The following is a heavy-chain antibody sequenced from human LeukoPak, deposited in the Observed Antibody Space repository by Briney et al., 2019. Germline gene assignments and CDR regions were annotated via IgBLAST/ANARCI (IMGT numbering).Heavy chain of an antibody. CDR1: GFTFSTYA. CDR2: ISYDGSNR. CDR3: ARRTVTTIAVY. Sequence: GGSLRLSCAASGFTFSTYAMNWVRQTPGKGLEWVAIISYDGSNRYYADSVKGRFTVSRDNSKNTLYLQMNSLRAEDTAVYYCARRTVTTIAVYWGQGTLVTVSS. V-gene: IGHV3-30-3*01. D-gene: IGHD4-17*01. J-gene: IGHJ4*02.